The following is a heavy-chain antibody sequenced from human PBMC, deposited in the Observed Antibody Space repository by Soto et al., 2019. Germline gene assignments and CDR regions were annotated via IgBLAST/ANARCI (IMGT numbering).Heavy chain of an antibody. J-gene: IGHJ6*02. Sequence: EVQLVESGGGLVKPGGSLRLSCAASGFTFSSYSMNWVRQAPGKGLEWVSFISSSSVYIYYSDSVMVRLTIYRDNATNSLYLQMKSLRGEDMDVYYCAKDLIAEADVWSSNYYGMDVWGQGTTVTVSS. D-gene: IGHD6-13*01. CDR2: ISSSSVYI. V-gene: IGHV3-21*01. CDR1: GFTFSSYS. CDR3: AKDLIAEADVWSSNYYGMDV.